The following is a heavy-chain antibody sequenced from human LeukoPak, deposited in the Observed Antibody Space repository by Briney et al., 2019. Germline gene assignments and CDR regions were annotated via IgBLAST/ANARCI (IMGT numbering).Heavy chain of an antibody. V-gene: IGHV1-2*02. CDR3: ARAPLGATHD. CDR1: GGTFSRYA. J-gene: IGHJ4*02. Sequence: ASVKVSCKASGGTFSRYAISWVRQAPGQGLEWMGWINPNSGGTNYAQKFQGRVTMTRDTSISTAYMELSRLRSDDTAVYYCARAPLGATHDWGQGTLVTVSS. D-gene: IGHD1-26*01. CDR2: INPNSGGT.